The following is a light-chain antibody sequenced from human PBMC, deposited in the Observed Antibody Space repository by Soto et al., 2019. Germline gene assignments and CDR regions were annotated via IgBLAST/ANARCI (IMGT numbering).Light chain of an antibody. V-gene: IGKV1-5*03. CDR3: QHYNGYSEA. CDR1: QSISTW. Sequence: IQMTQSPSTLSASVGDRVTITCRASQSISTWLAWYQQKPGKAPKLLIYSASDLESGVPSRFSGSGFGTEFTLTITSLQPDDFATYYCQHYNGYSEAFGQGTKVDIK. CDR2: SAS. J-gene: IGKJ1*01.